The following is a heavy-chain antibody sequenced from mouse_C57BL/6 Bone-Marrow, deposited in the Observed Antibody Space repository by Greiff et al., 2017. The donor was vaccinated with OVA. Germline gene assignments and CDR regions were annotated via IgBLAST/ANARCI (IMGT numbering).Heavy chain of an antibody. CDR1: GFTFSSYA. Sequence: EVQVVESGGGLVKPGGSLKLSCAASGFTFSSYAMSWVRQTPEKRLEWVATISDGGSYTYYPDNVKGRFTISRDNAKNNLYLQMSHLKSEDTAMYYCARDHYGSGFAYWGQGTLVTVSA. CDR3: ARDHYGSGFAY. D-gene: IGHD1-1*01. J-gene: IGHJ3*01. CDR2: ISDGGSYT. V-gene: IGHV5-4*01.